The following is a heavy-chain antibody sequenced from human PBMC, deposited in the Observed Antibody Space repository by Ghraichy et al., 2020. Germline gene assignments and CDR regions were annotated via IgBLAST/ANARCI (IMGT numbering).Heavy chain of an antibody. CDR1: GGTFSSYA. V-gene: IGHV1-69*13. J-gene: IGHJ2*01. CDR2: IIPIFGTA. Sequence: SVKVSCKASGGTFSSYAISWVRQAPGQGLEWMGGIIPIFGTANYAQKFQGRVTITADESTSTAYMELSSLRSEDTAVYYCARVLSYYDSSGLHFDLWGRGTLVTVSS. CDR3: ARVLSYYDSSGLHFDL. D-gene: IGHD3-22*01.